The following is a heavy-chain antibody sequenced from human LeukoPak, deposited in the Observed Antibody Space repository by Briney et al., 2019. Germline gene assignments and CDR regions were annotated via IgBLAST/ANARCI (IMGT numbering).Heavy chain of an antibody. D-gene: IGHD4-17*01. CDR1: GGSISSGGYS. V-gene: IGHV4-30-2*01. J-gene: IGHJ4*02. Sequence: SETLSLTCAVSGGSISSGGYSWSWIRQPPGKGLEWIGYIYHSGSTYYNPSLKSRVTISVDRSKNQFSLKLSSVTAADTAVYYCARGEGDDYGDYGTDFDYWGQGTLVTVSS. CDR3: ARGEGDDYGDYGTDFDY. CDR2: IYHSGST.